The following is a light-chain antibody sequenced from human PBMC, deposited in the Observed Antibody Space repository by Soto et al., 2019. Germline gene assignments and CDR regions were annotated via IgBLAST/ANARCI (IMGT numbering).Light chain of an antibody. J-gene: IGLJ7*01. V-gene: IGLV6-57*04. CDR3: SSYGGNQNAL. Sequence: NFMLTQPHSVSESPGKTVTISCTRSSGSIASNYVQWYQQRPGSAPTTVIYEDNQRPSGVPDRFSGSKSGNTASLTVSGLQADDEADFYCSSYGGNQNALFGGGTQLTVL. CDR2: EDN. CDR1: SGSIASNY.